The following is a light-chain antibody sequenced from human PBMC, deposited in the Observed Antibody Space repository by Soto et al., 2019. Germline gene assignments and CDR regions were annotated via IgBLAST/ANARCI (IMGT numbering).Light chain of an antibody. V-gene: IGLV2-8*01. CDR2: EVS. J-gene: IGLJ2*01. CDR1: RSDFGIYNA. CDR3: SSYVGSKEVV. Sequence: QSALTQPPSASGSPGQSVTISCTGSRSDFGIYNAVSWYQRQPDKAPKLILYEVSRRPSGVPDRFSGSKSGNTASLTVSGLQAEDEADYYCSSYVGSKEVVFGGGTKLTVL.